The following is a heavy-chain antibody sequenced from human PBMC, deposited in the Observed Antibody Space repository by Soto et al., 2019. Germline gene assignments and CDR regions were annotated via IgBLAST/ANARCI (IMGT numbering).Heavy chain of an antibody. Sequence: EVQVLESGGGLVKPGGSLRLSCEGSGFTVSSHAMTWIRQAPGKGPEWVSTITADGGTYYADSVKGRFAMSRDTSESTLYLQMNSLGAEDTAAYYCATHVSCSGGSCQYDAFAIRGQGTMVTVSS. CDR1: GFTVSSHA. CDR2: ITADGGT. D-gene: IGHD2-15*01. J-gene: IGHJ3*02. CDR3: ATHVSCSGGSCQYDAFAI. V-gene: IGHV3-23*01.